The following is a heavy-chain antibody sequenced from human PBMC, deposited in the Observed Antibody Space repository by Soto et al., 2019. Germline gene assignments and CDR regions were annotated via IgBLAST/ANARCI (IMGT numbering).Heavy chain of an antibody. CDR2: IYYSGST. CDR3: ARDINPMYTEVALDAFDI. CDR1: GGSVNTINYY. V-gene: IGHV4-61*01. J-gene: IGHJ3*02. Sequence: SGTLSLTFTVSGGSVNTINYYWNWIRQPPGKGLEWIGYIYYSGSTNYNPSLKSRVTISVDTSKNQLSLKLSSVTAADTAVYYCARDINPMYTEVALDAFDIWGQGTMVTVSS. D-gene: IGHD5-12*01.